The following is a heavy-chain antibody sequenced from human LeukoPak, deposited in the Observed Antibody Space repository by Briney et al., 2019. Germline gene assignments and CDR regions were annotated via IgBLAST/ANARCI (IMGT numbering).Heavy chain of an antibody. Sequence: GGSLRLSCSASGFTFSRYAMHWARQAPGKGLEYVSAIRCNGGSTAYAASVTGRFTTSRDTSTNSLYLQISSLRAEDTAVYYCVKGAKATNIVGVVAATLNWDYWGQGNLVTVSS. V-gene: IGHV3-64D*09. CDR3: VKGAKATNIVGVVAATLNWDY. D-gene: IGHD2-15*01. CDR2: IRCNGGST. CDR1: GFTFSRYA. J-gene: IGHJ4*02.